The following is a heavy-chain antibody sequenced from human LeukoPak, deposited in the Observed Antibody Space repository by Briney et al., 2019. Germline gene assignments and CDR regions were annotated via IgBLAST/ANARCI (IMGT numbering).Heavy chain of an antibody. D-gene: IGHD3-9*01. J-gene: IGHJ5*02. CDR3: ARDAASYYDILTGYKNWFDP. CDR2: INPNSGGT. V-gene: IGHV1-2*02. Sequence: GASVKVSCKASGYTFSNYAINWVRQAPGQGLEWKGWINPNSGGTNYAQKFQGRVTMTRDTSISTAYMELSRLRSDDTAVYYCARDAASYYDILTGYKNWFDPWGQGTLVTVSS. CDR1: GYTFSNYA.